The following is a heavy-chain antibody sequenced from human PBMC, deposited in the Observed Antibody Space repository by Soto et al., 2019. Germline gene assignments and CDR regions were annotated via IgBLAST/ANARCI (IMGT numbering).Heavy chain of an antibody. CDR3: ARDLGGPDY. J-gene: IGHJ4*02. V-gene: IGHV3-74*03. CDR2: LSSDGFGA. D-gene: IGHD3-16*01. CDR1: GFSLSPYW. Sequence: GGSLRLSCAASGFSLSPYWMHWVRQAPGRGLEWVSRLSSDGFGAAYADSVKGRFFISRDIASKTLFLQMNSLRADDTAVYYCARDLGGPDYWGRGTSVTVSS.